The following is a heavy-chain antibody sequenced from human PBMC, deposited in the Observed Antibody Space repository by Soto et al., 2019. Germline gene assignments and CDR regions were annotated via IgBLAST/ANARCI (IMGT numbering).Heavy chain of an antibody. J-gene: IGHJ5*02. CDR3: VRDSDRTVVVPPARDINDLFDP. V-gene: IGHV3-11*06. D-gene: IGHD2-21*01. CDR1: GFPFSDYY. Sequence: GGSLRLSCAASGFPFSDYYMSWVRQSPGKGLEWVSFISVSSTNTKYSDSVKGRFTISRDNAMNSLFLQMNGLRVEDTAVYYCVRDSDRTVVVPPARDINDLFDPWGQGTLFTVSS. CDR2: ISVSSTNT.